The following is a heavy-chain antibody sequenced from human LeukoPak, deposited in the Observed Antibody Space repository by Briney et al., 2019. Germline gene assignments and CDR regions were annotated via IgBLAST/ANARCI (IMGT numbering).Heavy chain of an antibody. D-gene: IGHD3-3*01. V-gene: IGHV3-9*01. J-gene: IGHJ3*02. CDR1: GFVFEDFA. CDR3: AKSRGIGVRAFDI. CDR2: ISWNSDRK. Sequence: GRSLRLSCAASGFVFEDFAMNWVRQVPGKGLEWVSDISWNSDRKHYADSVKGRFTISRDNAKKSLYQEMNSLRVEDTAFYCAKSRGIGVRAFDIWGQGTMVTVSS.